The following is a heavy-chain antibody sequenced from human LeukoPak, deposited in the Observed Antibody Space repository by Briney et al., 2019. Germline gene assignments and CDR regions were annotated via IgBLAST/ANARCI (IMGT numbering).Heavy chain of an antibody. J-gene: IGHJ4*02. Sequence: GASVKVSCKASGYTFASYGIDWVRQAPGQGLEWMGWISGYNDDTYYAQNLQGRVTMTTDTSTSTDYMELRSVTSDDTALYYCARDTARTTTAGGPDYWGQGTLVTVSS. V-gene: IGHV1-18*01. CDR1: GYTFASYG. D-gene: IGHD6-13*01. CDR2: ISGYNDDT. CDR3: ARDTARTTTAGGPDY.